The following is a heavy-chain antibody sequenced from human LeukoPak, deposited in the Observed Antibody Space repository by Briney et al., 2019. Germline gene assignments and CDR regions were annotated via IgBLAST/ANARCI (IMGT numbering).Heavy chain of an antibody. D-gene: IGHD3-10*01. CDR1: GYTFTSYG. Sequence: GASVKVSCKASGYTFTSYGISWVRQAPGQGLEWMGWISAYNGNTNYAQKFQGRVTMTRDTSISTAYMELSRLRSDDTAVYYCARDTLLWFGELFPPRDYMDVWGKGTTVTVSS. J-gene: IGHJ6*03. CDR3: ARDTLLWFGELFPPRDYMDV. V-gene: IGHV1-18*01. CDR2: ISAYNGNT.